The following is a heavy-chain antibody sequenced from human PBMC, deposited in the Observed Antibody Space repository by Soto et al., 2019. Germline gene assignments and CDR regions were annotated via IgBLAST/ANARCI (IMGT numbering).Heavy chain of an antibody. CDR1: GFTFSSYA. J-gene: IGHJ4*02. V-gene: IGHV3-23*01. D-gene: IGHD5-12*01. Sequence: LRLSCAASGFTFSSYAMSWVRQAPGKGLEWVSAISGSGGSTYYADSVKGRFTISRDNSKNTLYLQMSSLRAEDTAVYYCAKVGIVATIPFYYFDYWGQGTLVTVSS. CDR2: ISGSGGST. CDR3: AKVGIVATIPFYYFDY.